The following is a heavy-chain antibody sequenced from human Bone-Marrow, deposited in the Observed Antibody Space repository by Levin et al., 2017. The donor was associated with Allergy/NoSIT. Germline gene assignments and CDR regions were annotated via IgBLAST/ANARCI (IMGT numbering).Heavy chain of an antibody. CDR3: AGNSRYLFDP. CDR2: IKEDGSDK. CDR1: GFTFSSYW. J-gene: IGHJ5*02. V-gene: IGHV3-7*03. Sequence: TGGSLRLSCAASGFTFSSYWMSWVRQAPGKGLEWVASIKEDGSDKYYVGSLKGRFTISRDNAKNSLYLQMNSLRAEDSAMYYCAGNSRYLFDPWGQGALVTVSS. D-gene: IGHD4-23*01.